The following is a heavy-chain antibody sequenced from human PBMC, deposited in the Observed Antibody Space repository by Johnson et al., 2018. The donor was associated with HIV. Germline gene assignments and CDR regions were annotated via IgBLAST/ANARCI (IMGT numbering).Heavy chain of an antibody. D-gene: IGHD2-15*01. CDR2: IKQDGSAK. Sequence: VQLVESGGGVVQPGRSLRLSCAASGFTFSSYGMHWVRQAPGKGLEWVANIKQDGSAKSYVDSVKGRFTISRDNAKNSLYLQMNSLRAEDTALYYCAKDRGGVGTGAFDFWGQGTMVTVSS. CDR3: AKDRGGVGTGAFDF. J-gene: IGHJ3*01. CDR1: GFTFSSYG. V-gene: IGHV3-7*03.